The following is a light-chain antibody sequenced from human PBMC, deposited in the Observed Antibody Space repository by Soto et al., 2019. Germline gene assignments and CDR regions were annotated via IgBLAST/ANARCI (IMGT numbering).Light chain of an antibody. CDR2: EVN. CDR1: SSDVGGYNY. J-gene: IGLJ1*01. CDR3: TSYAGGNNV. V-gene: IGLV2-8*01. Sequence: QSALTQPPSASGSPGQSVTISCTGTSSDVGGYNYVSWYQQHPGKVPKLMVYEVNKRPSGGPDRCSGSKSGNTASLTVSGLQAEDEADYYCTSYAGGNNVFGTGTKLTVL.